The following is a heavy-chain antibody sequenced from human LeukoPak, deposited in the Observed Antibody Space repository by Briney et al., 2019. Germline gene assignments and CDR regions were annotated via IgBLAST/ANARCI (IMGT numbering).Heavy chain of an antibody. D-gene: IGHD6-13*01. J-gene: IGHJ4*02. CDR1: GGSISSWY. V-gene: IGHV4-4*07. CDR2: IKSGGST. Sequence: SETLSLTCTVSGGSISSWYWSWIRQPAGKRLEWIGRIKSGGSTNYNPSLKSRVTMSVETSKNQFSLKLDSVTAADTAVYYCAGDTGQQPYPDYWGQGALVIVSS. CDR3: AGDTGQQPYPDY.